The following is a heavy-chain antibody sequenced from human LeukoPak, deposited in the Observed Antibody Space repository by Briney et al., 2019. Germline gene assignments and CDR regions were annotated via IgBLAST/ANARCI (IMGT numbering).Heavy chain of an antibody. V-gene: IGHV3-48*01. Sequence: PGGSLRLSCAASGFTFNTYTMNWVRQAPGKGLEWVSYISGSSGIIDYADSVRGRFTISRDNSKNTLYLQMNSLRAEDTAVYYCAKDLYYYGSGSPTGYWGQGTLVTVSS. CDR3: AKDLYYYGSGSPTGY. D-gene: IGHD3-10*01. CDR1: GFTFNTYT. CDR2: ISGSSGII. J-gene: IGHJ4*02.